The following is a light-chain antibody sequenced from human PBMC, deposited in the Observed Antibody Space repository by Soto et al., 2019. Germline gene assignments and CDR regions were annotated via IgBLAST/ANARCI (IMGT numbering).Light chain of an antibody. CDR3: QQYGSSPST. CDR1: QSVSSDY. Sequence: EIVLTQSPGTLSFSPGERATLSCRASQSVSSDYLAWYQQKPGQAPRLLIYGASISATGIPDRFSGSGSGTDFTLTVSRLEPEDFAVFYCQQYGSSPSTFGQGNK. CDR2: GAS. J-gene: IGKJ2*01. V-gene: IGKV3-20*01.